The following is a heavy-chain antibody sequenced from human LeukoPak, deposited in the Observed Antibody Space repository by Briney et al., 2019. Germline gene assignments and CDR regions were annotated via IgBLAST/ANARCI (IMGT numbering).Heavy chain of an antibody. CDR1: GLTFSSYG. V-gene: IGHV3-23*01. Sequence: GGSLRLSCEASGLTFSSYGMSWVRQAPGKGLQWVSAITGDGTTAYYADSVKGRFTISRDNSKNMLYLQMSSLRAEDTAVYYCAKMQGYFDYWGQGTLVPVSS. CDR3: AKMQGYFDY. J-gene: IGHJ4*02. CDR2: ITGDGTTA.